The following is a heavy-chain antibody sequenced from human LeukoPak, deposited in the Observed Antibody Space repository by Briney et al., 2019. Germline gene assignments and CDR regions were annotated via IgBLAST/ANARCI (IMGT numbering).Heavy chain of an antibody. J-gene: IGHJ4*02. D-gene: IGHD6-13*01. Sequence: SETLSLTCTVSGASISGYFWHWIRHPAGKGLEWIGRVSSSGTTNYNPSLRTRLTMSVDTSRSQFSLNLNSVTAADTAVYYCARQEISSSYHGLDYWGQGTLVTVSS. V-gene: IGHV4-4*07. CDR3: ARQEISSSYHGLDY. CDR1: GASISGYF. CDR2: VSSSGTT.